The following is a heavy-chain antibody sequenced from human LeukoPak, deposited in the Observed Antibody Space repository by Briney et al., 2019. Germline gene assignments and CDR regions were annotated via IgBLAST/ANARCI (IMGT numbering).Heavy chain of an antibody. J-gene: IGHJ5*02. CDR3: AKQYTYNWFDP. Sequence: ASVKVSCKASGYTFTGYYIHCVRQAPGQGLEWMGWINPNSGGTNYAQKFQGRVTMTRDTSISTAYMELSRLRSDDTAVYYCAKQYTYNWFDPWGRGTLVTVSS. CDR2: INPNSGGT. CDR1: GYTFTGYY. D-gene: IGHD2-2*02. V-gene: IGHV1-2*02.